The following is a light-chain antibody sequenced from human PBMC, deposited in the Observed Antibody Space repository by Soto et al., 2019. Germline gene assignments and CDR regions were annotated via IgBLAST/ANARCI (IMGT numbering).Light chain of an antibody. CDR2: AAS. J-gene: IGKJ4*01. Sequence: DIQLTQSPSFLSASVGDRVTITCRASQGISSYLAWYQQKPGKAPKLLIYAASTLQSGVPSRFSGSGSGTEFTLTISSLQPEDFATYYCQQRSNWPLALTFGGGTKVEIK. CDR1: QGISSY. CDR3: QQRSNWPLALT. V-gene: IGKV1-9*01.